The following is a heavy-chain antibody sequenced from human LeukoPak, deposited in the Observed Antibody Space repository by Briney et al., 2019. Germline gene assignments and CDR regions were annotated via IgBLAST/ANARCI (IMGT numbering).Heavy chain of an antibody. V-gene: IGHV3-30*02. CDR3: AKGDSN. J-gene: IGHJ4*02. Sequence: PGESLRLSCTTSGFIFSNYGFHWVRQAPGKGLEWVALIRNDIPKDGINKYYADSIRGRFTISRDNSKNTVYLQMNSLRVADTAMYYRAKGDSNWGQGTLVTVSS. CDR1: GFIFSNYG. D-gene: IGHD6-13*01. CDR2: IPKDGINK.